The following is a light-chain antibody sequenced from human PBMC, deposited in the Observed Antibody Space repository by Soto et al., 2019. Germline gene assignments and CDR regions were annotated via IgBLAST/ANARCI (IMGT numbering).Light chain of an antibody. CDR3: QQYYTLPLT. J-gene: IGKJ4*01. CDR2: WAS. CDR1: QSGLFTSNNKNY. V-gene: IGKV4-1*01. Sequence: DIVMTQSPDSLAVSLGERATINCESSQSGLFTSNNKNYLAWYQQKPGQPPKLLLSWASARESGVPERFSGSGSGTLFNLSISRLQAEDVAVYYCQQYYTLPLTFGGGTKVEIK.